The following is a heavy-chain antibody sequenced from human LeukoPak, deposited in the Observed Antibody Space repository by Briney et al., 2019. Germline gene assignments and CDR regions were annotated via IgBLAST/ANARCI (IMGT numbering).Heavy chain of an antibody. CDR2: ISVDGDNK. CDR1: GFSFGDFG. CDR3: ARAGGAAFDL. V-gene: IGHV3-30*03. J-gene: IGHJ4*02. D-gene: IGHD6-13*01. Sequence: GGSLRLSCAASGFSFGDFGMPWVRQAPGKGLEWVTIISVDGDNKHSADPVKGRFSISRDNSKATLFLEMHSLRPEDTAVYYCARAGGAAFDLWGLGTLVTVSS.